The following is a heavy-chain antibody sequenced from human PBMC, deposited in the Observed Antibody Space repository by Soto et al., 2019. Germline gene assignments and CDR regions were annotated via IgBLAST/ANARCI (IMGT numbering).Heavy chain of an antibody. J-gene: IGHJ4*02. CDR3: KREVEPSAYFDS. Sequence: QVQLVQSGAEVKKPGASVKVSCKASGYNFTTDGISWVRQAPGQGLEWVGWISAYNGNTKSAQNFQGRVTMTTDTSTYPAYKELRSLRSDDTAVYYCKREVEPSAYFDSWGQGPLVTVSA. CDR1: GYNFTTDG. V-gene: IGHV1-18*04. CDR2: ISAYNGNT.